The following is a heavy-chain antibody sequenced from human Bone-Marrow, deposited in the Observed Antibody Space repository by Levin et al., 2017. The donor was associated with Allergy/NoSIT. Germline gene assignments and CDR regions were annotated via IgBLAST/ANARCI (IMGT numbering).Heavy chain of an antibody. CDR3: ARDTVTISRPYYYYGMDV. D-gene: IGHD4-11*01. CDR2: ISAYNGNT. J-gene: IGHJ6*02. Sequence: ASVKVSCKASGYTFTSYGISWVRQAPGQGLEWMGWISAYNGNTNYAQKLQGRVTMTTDTSTSTAYMELRSLRSDDTAVYYCARDTVTISRPYYYYGMDVWGQGTTVTVSS. CDR1: GYTFTSYG. V-gene: IGHV1-18*01.